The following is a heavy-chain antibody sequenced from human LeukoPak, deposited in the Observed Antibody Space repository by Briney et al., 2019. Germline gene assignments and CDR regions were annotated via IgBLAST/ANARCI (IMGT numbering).Heavy chain of an antibody. CDR1: GGSISSYY. J-gene: IGHJ4*02. D-gene: IGHD6-13*01. CDR2: IYYSGST. Sequence: SETLSLTCTVSGGSISSYYWSWIRQPPGKGLEWIGYIYYSGSTNYNPSLKSRVTISVDTSKNQFSLKLSSVTAADTAVYYCARRIAAASPPDYWGQGTLVTVSS. CDR3: ARRIAAASPPDY. V-gene: IGHV4-59*12.